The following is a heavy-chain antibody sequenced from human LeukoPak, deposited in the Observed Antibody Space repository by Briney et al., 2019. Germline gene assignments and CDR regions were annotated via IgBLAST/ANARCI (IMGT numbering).Heavy chain of an antibody. CDR3: ARVKDYYSSGYFDY. CDR1: GFSFSDFY. D-gene: IGHD3-10*01. CDR2: VSPGANYE. V-gene: IGHV3-11*01. Sequence: GGSLRLSCAASGFSFSDFYMTWLRQAPGKGLEWVAVVSPGANYEDYADSVRGRFTISRDISETSLDLQIRNLRADDTAFYYCARVKDYYSSGYFDYWGQGTLVTVSS. J-gene: IGHJ4*02.